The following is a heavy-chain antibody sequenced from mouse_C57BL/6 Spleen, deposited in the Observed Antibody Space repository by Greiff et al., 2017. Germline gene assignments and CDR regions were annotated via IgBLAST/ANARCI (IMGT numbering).Heavy chain of an antibody. CDR1: GYSFTDYN. CDR2: INPNYGTT. J-gene: IGHJ4*01. V-gene: IGHV1-39*01. CDR3: ARGRGATYAMDY. D-gene: IGHD3-1*01. Sequence: VHVKQSGPELVKPGASVKISCKASGYSFTDYNMNWVKQSNGKSLEWIGVINPNYGTTSYNQKFKGKATLTVDQSSSTAYMQHNSLTSEDSAVNYCARGRGATYAMDYWGQGTSVTVSS.